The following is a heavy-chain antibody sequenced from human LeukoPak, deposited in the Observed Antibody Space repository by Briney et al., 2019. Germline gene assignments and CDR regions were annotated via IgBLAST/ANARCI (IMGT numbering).Heavy chain of an antibody. J-gene: IGHJ4*02. Sequence: GGSLRLSCAASAFTFSRYSMNWVPQAPGKGLEWVSSISGSSSYIYYADSVKGRFTISRDNAKNSLYLQMNSLRAEDTAVYYCARVRGRDGYNYGDYWGQGTLVTVSS. CDR1: AFTFSRYS. CDR3: ARVRGRDGYNYGDY. CDR2: ISGSSSYI. D-gene: IGHD5-24*01. V-gene: IGHV3-21*01.